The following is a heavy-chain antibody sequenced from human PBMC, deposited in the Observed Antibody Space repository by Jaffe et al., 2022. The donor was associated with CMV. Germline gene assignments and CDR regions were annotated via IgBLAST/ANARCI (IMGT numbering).Heavy chain of an antibody. J-gene: IGHJ4*02. CDR2: ISAYNGNT. D-gene: IGHD2-2*01. CDR3: ARVIAHKAIVVVPAAMFDY. V-gene: IGHV1-18*04. CDR1: GYTFTSYG. Sequence: QVQLVQSGAEVKKPGASVKVSCKASGYTFTSYGISWVRQAPGQGLEWMGWISAYNGNTNYAQKLQGRVTMTTDTSTSTAYMELRSLRSDDTAVYYCARVIAHKAIVVVPAAMFDYWGQGTLVTVSS.